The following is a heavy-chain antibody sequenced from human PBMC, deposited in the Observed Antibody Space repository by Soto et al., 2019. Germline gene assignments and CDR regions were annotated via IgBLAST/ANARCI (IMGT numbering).Heavy chain of an antibody. CDR3: AHSPNYYQYDWFDP. CDR2: IYWDDDK. CDR1: GFSLTTRGVG. Sequence: QITLKESGPTLVKPTQTLTLTCTFSGFSLTTRGVGVGWIRQPLGKALECLALIYWDDDKRYSPSLQSRLSITKDTSKNQVVLTMTNVDPVDTATYYCAHSPNYYQYDWFDPWGQGTLVSVSS. D-gene: IGHD3-16*01. J-gene: IGHJ5*02. V-gene: IGHV2-5*02.